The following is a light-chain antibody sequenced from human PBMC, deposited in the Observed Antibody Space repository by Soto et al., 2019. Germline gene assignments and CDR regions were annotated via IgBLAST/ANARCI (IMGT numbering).Light chain of an antibody. V-gene: IGLV1-47*01. J-gene: IGLJ1*01. CDR3: AAWDETVSSYV. CDR2: RDN. Sequence: QSVLTQPPSVSGTPGQRVTISCSGGISNIATNYVHWFQQLPGTAPKVLSNRDNQRPSGVPDRFSGSKSGTSASLAISGLRAEDEAEYYGAAWDETVSSYVFGTGTKLTVL. CDR1: ISNIATNY.